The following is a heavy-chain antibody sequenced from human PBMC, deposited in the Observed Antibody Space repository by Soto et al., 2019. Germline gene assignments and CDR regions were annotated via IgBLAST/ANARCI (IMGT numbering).Heavy chain of an antibody. CDR3: ARVGDYYGSGSHSDY. D-gene: IGHD3-10*01. Sequence: GGSLRLSCAASGFTFRDYSMNWVRQAPGKGLEWVSSISSRSTYIHNADSVKGRFTISRDNAKNSLYLQMDSLRAEDTAVYYCARVGDYYGSGSHSDYWGQGTLVTVSS. V-gene: IGHV3-21*01. CDR1: GFTFRDYS. J-gene: IGHJ4*02. CDR2: ISSRSTYI.